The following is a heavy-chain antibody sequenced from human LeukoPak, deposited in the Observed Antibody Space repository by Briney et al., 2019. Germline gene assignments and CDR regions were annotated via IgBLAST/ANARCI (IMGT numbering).Heavy chain of an antibody. V-gene: IGHV4-4*07. J-gene: IGHJ4*02. CDR2: IYISGST. CDR1: GASINSHY. D-gene: IGHD2-15*01. Sequence: KPSETLSLTCTDSGASINSHYWSWIRQPAGKGLEWIGRIYISGSTNYNSSLQSRVTMSVDTSKNQFSLKLSSVTAADTAVYYCARALNPLPGTYYFDYWGQGTLVTVSS. CDR3: ARALNPLPGTYYFDY.